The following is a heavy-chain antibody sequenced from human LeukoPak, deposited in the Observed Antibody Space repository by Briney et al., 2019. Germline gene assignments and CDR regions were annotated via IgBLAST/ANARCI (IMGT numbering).Heavy chain of an antibody. Sequence: GGSLRLSCAASLFSFSDYYMTWIRQAPGKGLDWLSYISGSGNTVYYANSVKGRFTISRDNAKNSLYLQMNSLRAEDTAVYYCATPLDYYDTSGYHQGGDWGQGTLVTVSS. V-gene: IGHV3-11*01. J-gene: IGHJ4*02. CDR2: ISGSGNTV. CDR1: LFSFSDYY. D-gene: IGHD3-22*01. CDR3: ATPLDYYDTSGYHQGGD.